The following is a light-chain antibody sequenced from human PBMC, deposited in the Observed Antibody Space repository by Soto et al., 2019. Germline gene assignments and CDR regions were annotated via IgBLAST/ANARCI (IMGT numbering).Light chain of an antibody. J-gene: IGKJ2*01. Sequence: DLQLTQSPSFLSASVGDSVTITCQASQDISNFLNWYHQRPGKAPKLLISDASSSPGGVPSRYRGSGAGTKFVLTITSLQPEDIGSYYCQQYEDVPTFGQGTK. CDR2: DAS. V-gene: IGKV1-33*01. CDR1: QDISNF. CDR3: QQYEDVPT.